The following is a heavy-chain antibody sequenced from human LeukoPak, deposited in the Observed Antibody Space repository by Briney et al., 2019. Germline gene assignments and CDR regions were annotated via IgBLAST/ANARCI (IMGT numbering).Heavy chain of an antibody. Sequence: SVKVSCKASGGTFSSYAISWVRQAPGQGLEWMGRIIPIFGIANYAQKFQGRVTITADKSTSTAYMELSGLRSEDTAVYYCAREVVTTNRNWFDPWGQGTLVTVSS. CDR1: GGTFSSYA. CDR3: AREVVTTNRNWFDP. V-gene: IGHV1-69*04. J-gene: IGHJ5*02. CDR2: IIPIFGIA. D-gene: IGHD4-11*01.